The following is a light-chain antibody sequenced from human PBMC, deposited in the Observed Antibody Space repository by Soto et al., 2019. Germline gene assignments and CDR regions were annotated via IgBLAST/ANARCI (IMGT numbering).Light chain of an antibody. Sequence: EIVLTQSPGTLSLSPGERASLSCRASQSVSRNYVAWYNYKPGQAPRLLIYDASTRATGIPDRFSGSGSGADFTVTISRLEPEDFAVYFCQQYGRTPLTFGGGSKVEIK. CDR2: DAS. CDR3: QQYGRTPLT. CDR1: QSVSRNY. J-gene: IGKJ4*02. V-gene: IGKV3-20*01.